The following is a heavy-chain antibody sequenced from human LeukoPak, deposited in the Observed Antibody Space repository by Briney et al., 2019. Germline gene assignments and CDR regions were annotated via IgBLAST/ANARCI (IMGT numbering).Heavy chain of an antibody. V-gene: IGHV3-48*01. CDR1: GFTFSSYS. D-gene: IGHD4-17*01. CDR2: ISSSSSTI. J-gene: IGHJ4*02. CDR3: ARAESDYGTDY. Sequence: GGSLRLSCAASGFTFSSYSMNWVRQAPGKGLEWVSYISSSSSTIYYADSVKGRFTISRDNAKNSLYLQMNSLRAEDTAVYYCARAESDYGTDYWGQGTLVTVSS.